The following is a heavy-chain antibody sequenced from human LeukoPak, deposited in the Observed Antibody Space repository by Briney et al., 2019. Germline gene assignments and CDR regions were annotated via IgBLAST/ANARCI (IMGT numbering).Heavy chain of an antibody. CDR3: ARVSGSSWYPTPDAFDI. Sequence: SETLSLTCTVSGGSISSYYWSWIRRPPGKGPEWIGYIYYSGSINYNPSLKSRVTISVDTSKNQFSLKLISVTAADTAVYYCARVSGSSWYPTPDAFDIWGQGTMVTVSS. D-gene: IGHD6-13*01. J-gene: IGHJ3*02. CDR2: IYYSGSI. V-gene: IGHV4-59*01. CDR1: GGSISSYY.